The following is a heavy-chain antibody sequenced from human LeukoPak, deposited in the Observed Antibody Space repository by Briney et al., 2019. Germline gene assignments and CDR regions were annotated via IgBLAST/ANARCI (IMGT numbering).Heavy chain of an antibody. CDR2: VKPDESEK. D-gene: IGHD4-23*01. CDR1: GFTFSNYW. J-gene: IGHJ4*02. CDR3: VTHEVTVITRSTFDY. V-gene: IGHV3-7*01. Sequence: GGSLRLSCVASGFTFSNYWTSWVRQAPGKGLEWVANVKPDESEKYYGDSVKGRFTISRDNAKNSLYLQMHSLRVDDTAVYYCVTHEVTVITRSTFDYWGQGTLLTVSS.